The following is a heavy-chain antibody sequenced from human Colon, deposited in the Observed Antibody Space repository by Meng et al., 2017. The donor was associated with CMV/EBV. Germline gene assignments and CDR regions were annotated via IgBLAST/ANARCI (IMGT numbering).Heavy chain of an antibody. D-gene: IGHD6-13*01. CDR3: ARDPAPGISAAGHDY. V-gene: IGHV1-2*06. CDR1: GYIFTDYF. CDR2: LHPQSGAT. J-gene: IGHJ4*02. Sequence: SGYIFTDYFWYWVRQAPGQGLEWMGRLHPQSGATKYAQRFQGRVSLTRDTSISTAYMELSSLTSDDTAVYYCARDPAPGISAAGHDYWGQGTLVTVSS.